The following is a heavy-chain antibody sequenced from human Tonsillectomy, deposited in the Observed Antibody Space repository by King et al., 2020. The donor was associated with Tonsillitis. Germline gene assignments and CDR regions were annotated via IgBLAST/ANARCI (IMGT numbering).Heavy chain of an antibody. D-gene: IGHD3-16*01. CDR1: GGSFSAYY. Sequence: HVQLQQWGAGLLKPSETLSLTCAVYGGSFSAYYWSWIRQPPGQGLEWVGEINHSGGTNYNPSLKSRGIISVETSKNQFSLKLSSVTAADTAVYYFAREGGGHYYYYFMDVWGKGTTVTVSS. CDR3: AREGGGHYYYYFMDV. J-gene: IGHJ6*03. CDR2: INHSGGT. V-gene: IGHV4-34*01.